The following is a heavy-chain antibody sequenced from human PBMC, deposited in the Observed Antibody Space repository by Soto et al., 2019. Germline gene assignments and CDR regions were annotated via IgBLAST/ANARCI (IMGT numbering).Heavy chain of an antibody. V-gene: IGHV3-20*04. J-gene: IGHJ3*01. Sequence: GGSLRLSCVGSEFTFQNYGMNWVRQFPGKGLEWVCGINWNGATAGCADSVKGRFAVSRDNVQSSIFLQMNSLTTGDTALYYCARGLAVIELRGQGTMVTVSS. CDR2: INWNGATA. CDR1: EFTFQNYG. CDR3: ARGLAVIEL. D-gene: IGHD3-10*01.